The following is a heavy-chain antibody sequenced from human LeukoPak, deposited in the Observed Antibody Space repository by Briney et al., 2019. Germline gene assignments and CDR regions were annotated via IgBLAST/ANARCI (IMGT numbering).Heavy chain of an antibody. V-gene: IGHV4-34*01. D-gene: IGHD3-10*02. CDR2: INHSGST. J-gene: IGHJ6*04. Sequence: SETLSLTCAVYGGSFSGYYWSWIRQPPGKGLEWIGEINHSGSTNYNPSLKSRVTISVDTSKNQFSLKLSSVTAADTAVYYCAELGITMIGGVWGKGTTVIISS. CDR3: AELGITMIGGV. CDR1: GGSFSGYY.